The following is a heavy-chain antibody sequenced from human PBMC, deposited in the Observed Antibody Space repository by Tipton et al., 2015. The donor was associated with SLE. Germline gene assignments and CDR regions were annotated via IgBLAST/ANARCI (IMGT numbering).Heavy chain of an antibody. CDR3: AREHPPSIGGDY. CDR1: GGSISSGSYY. CDR2: IYYSGST. V-gene: IGHV4-61*01. Sequence: TLSLTCTVSGGSISSGSYYWSWIRQPPGKGLEWIGYIYYSGSTNYNPSLKSRVTISVDASKNQFSLKLSSVSAADTAVYYCAREHPPSIGGDYWGQGTLVTVSS. J-gene: IGHJ4*02.